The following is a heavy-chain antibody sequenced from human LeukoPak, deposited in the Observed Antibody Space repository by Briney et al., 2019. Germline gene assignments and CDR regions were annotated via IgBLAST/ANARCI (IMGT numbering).Heavy chain of an antibody. CDR3: AKDRRARGDQLFDY. V-gene: IGHV3-23*01. CDR2: ISGSGGRA. J-gene: IGHJ4*02. CDR1: GFTFSSYA. D-gene: IGHD3-10*01. Sequence: GGSLRLSCAASGFTFSSYAMNWVRQVPGKGLEWVSTISGSGGRATYADSVKGRFTISRDNSKNMVYLQMKSLRGDDTAVYYCAKDRRARGDQLFDYWGQGTLVTVSS.